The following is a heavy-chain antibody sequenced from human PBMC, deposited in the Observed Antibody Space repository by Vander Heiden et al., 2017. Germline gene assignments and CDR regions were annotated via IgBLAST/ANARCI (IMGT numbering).Heavy chain of an antibody. CDR2: INPSGGST. Sequence: QVQLVQSGAEVKKPGASVKVSCKASGSTFTSYYLHWVRQAPGQGLEWMGIINPSGGSTSYAQKFQGRVTMTRDTSTSTVYMELSSLRSEDTAVYYCASTPYGGNYAFDIWGQGTMVTVSS. J-gene: IGHJ3*02. D-gene: IGHD2-21*02. V-gene: IGHV1-46*01. CDR1: GSTFTSYY. CDR3: ASTPYGGNYAFDI.